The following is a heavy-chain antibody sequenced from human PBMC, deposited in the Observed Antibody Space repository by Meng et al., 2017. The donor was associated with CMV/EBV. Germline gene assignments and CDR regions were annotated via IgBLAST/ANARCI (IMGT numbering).Heavy chain of an antibody. CDR1: GYSISSGHY. D-gene: IGHD2-2*01. V-gene: IGHV4-38-2*02. CDR2: IYHSGST. J-gene: IGHJ4*02. Sequence: SETLSLTCTVSGYSISSGHYWGWIRQPPGKGLEWIGSIYHSGSTYYNPSLKSRVTISVDTSKNQFSLKLSSVTAADTAVYYCAREWGGIVVVPAAMGIDYWGQGTLVTVSS. CDR3: AREWGGIVVVPAAMGIDY.